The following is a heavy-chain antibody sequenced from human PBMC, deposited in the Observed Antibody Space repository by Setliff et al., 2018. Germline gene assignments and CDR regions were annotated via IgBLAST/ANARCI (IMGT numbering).Heavy chain of an antibody. Sequence: GASVKVSCKASGYTFTSYAIHWVRQAPGQRLEWMGWINAGNGNTKYSQEFQDRVTITRDTSASIAFMELSSLRSEDMAVYYCARSGGSNWQTKLDYWGQGTLVTSPQ. CDR3: ARSGGSNWQTKLDY. CDR2: INAGNGNT. D-gene: IGHD2-15*01. CDR1: GYTFTSYA. V-gene: IGHV1-3*03. J-gene: IGHJ4*02.